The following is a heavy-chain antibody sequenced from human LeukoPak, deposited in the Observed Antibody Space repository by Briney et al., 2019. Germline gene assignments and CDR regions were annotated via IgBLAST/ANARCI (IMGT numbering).Heavy chain of an antibody. J-gene: IGHJ4*02. D-gene: IGHD3-22*01. CDR1: RGPISSYY. V-gene: IGHV4-59*01. CDR3: ARVRVSSGSHPWYFDY. Sequence: PSETLSLTCTVSRGPISSYYWSWIRQPPGQGLEWIGYIYYSGSTDYNPSLKSRVNISVDTSKNQFSLKLSSVTAADTAVYFCARVRVSSGSHPWYFDYWGQGTLVTVSS. CDR2: IYYSGST.